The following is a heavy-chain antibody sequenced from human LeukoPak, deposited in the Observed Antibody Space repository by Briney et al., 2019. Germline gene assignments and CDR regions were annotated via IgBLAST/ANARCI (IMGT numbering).Heavy chain of an antibody. D-gene: IGHD3-3*01. Sequence: PGGSLRLSCAASGFTFSSYGMHWVRQAPGKGLEWVAVISYDGSNKYYADSVKGRFTISRDNSKNTLYVQMDSLRAEDTAVYYCARVFWSGSYYFDYWGQGTLVTVSS. CDR1: GFTFSSYG. CDR2: ISYDGSNK. V-gene: IGHV3-30*03. J-gene: IGHJ4*02. CDR3: ARVFWSGSYYFDY.